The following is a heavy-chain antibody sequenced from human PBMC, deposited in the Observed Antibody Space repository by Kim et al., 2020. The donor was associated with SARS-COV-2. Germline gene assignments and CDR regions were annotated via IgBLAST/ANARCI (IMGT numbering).Heavy chain of an antibody. V-gene: IGHV1-18*01. CDR3: ARDAARIVVVPAASSFDY. CDR2: ISAYNGNT. D-gene: IGHD2-2*01. Sequence: ASVKVSCKASGYTFTSYGISWVRQAPGQGLEWMGWISAYNGNTNYAQKLQGRVTMTTDTSTSTAYMELRSLRSDDTAVYYCARDAARIVVVPAASSFDYWGQGTLVTVSS. CDR1: GYTFTSYG. J-gene: IGHJ4*02.